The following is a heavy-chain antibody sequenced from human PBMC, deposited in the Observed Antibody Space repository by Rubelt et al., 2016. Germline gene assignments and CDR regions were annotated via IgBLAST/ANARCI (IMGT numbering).Heavy chain of an antibody. CDR1: GGSFSGYY. CDR3: ASGRRGSSSWLGRDYYGMDV. V-gene: IGHV4-34*01. J-gene: IGHJ6*02. CDR2: INHSGST. D-gene: IGHD6-13*01. Sequence: QVQLQQWGAGLLKPSETLSLTCAVYGGSFSGYYWSWIRQPPGKGLEWIGEINHSGSTNYNPSLKSRVTIPVDTSRNQFSLKLSSVTGGDTAVYYCASGRRGSSSWLGRDYYGMDVWGRGTTVTVSS.